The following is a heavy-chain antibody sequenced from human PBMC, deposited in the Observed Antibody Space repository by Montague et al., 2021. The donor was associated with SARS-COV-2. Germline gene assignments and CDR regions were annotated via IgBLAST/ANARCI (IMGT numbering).Heavy chain of an antibody. D-gene: IGHD3-3*01. CDR1: GFLLSTSGVG. Sequence: PALVKPTQTLTLTCTFSGFLLSTSGVGVGWIRQPPGKALEWLALIYWDDDKRYSPSLKSRLTITKDTSKNQVVLTMTNMDPVDTATYYCAHSGVGYFYYGMDVWGQGTTVTVSS. J-gene: IGHJ6*02. CDR2: IYWDDDK. CDR3: AHSGVGYFYYGMDV. V-gene: IGHV2-5*02.